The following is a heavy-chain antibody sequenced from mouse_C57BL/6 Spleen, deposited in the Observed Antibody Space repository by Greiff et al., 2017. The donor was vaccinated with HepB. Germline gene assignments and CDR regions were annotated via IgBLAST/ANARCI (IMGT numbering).Heavy chain of an antibody. CDR3: ARSDGYDGNYFDY. V-gene: IGHV1-69*01. CDR2: IDPSDSYT. CDR1: GYTFTSYW. J-gene: IGHJ2*01. D-gene: IGHD2-2*01. Sequence: VQLQQPGAELVMPGASVKLSCKASGYTFTSYWMHWVKQRPGQGLEWIGEIDPSDSYTNYNQKFKGKTTLTVDKSSSTAYMQLSSLTSEDTAVYYSARSDGYDGNYFDYWGQGTTLTVSS.